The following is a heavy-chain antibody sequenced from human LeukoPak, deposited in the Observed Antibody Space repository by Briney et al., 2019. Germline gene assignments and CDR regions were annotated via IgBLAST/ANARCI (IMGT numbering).Heavy chain of an antibody. J-gene: IGHJ4*02. CDR1: GFTFSSYG. CDR3: VLRGAFDY. D-gene: IGHD2-8*01. CDR2: ISYDGSNK. Sequence: GRSLRLSCAASGFTFSSYGMHWVRRAPGKGLEWVAVISYDGSNKYYADSVKGRFTISRDNSKNTLYLQMNSLRAEDTAVYYCVLRGAFDYWGQGTLVTVSS. V-gene: IGHV3-30*03.